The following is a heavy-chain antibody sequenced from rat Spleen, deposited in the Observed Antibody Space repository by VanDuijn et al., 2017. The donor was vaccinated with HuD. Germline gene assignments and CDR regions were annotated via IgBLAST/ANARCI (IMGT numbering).Heavy chain of an antibody. D-gene: IGHD1-2*01. CDR3: TREDYYSTIFAY. V-gene: IGHV5-27*01. Sequence: EVQLVESDGGLVQPGRSLKLSCAASGFTFSDYYMAWVRQAPTKGLEWVAYISIGGGTAFYRDSVKGRFTISRDNAKSTLYLQMNSLRSEDTATYYCTREDYYSTIFAYWGQGTLVTVSS. J-gene: IGHJ3*01. CDR2: ISIGGGTA. CDR1: GFTFSDYY.